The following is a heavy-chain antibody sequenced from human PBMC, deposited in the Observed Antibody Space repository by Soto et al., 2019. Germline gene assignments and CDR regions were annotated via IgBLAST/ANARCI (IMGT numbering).Heavy chain of an antibody. CDR3: ARDCSAGSCYHNWFDP. D-gene: IGHD2-15*01. CDR1: GGTFSSYA. V-gene: IGHV1-69*13. Sequence: SGKVSFKASGGTFSSYAISWVRQAPGQGLEWMGGIIPIFGTANYAQKFQGRVTITADESTSTAYMELNSLRSEDTAVYYCARDCSAGSCYHNWFDPWGQGALVTVSS. J-gene: IGHJ5*02. CDR2: IIPIFGTA.